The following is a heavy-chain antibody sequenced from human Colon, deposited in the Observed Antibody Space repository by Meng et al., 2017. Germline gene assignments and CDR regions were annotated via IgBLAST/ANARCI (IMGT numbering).Heavy chain of an antibody. CDR3: AGRPWELDY. CDR2: IDYSRSI. CDR1: GGSVISGSHY. V-gene: IGHV4-61*01. D-gene: IGHD1-26*01. J-gene: IGHJ4*02. Sequence: QVYVPEPGQGLVRPSETLSLSWTVSGGSVISGSHYWSRIRQPPGKVLVWIGYIDYSRSIYFYPTLKIRITMSEDTAKNQFTLNLSAVTAADTGVYYWAGRPWELDYWGQGTLVTVSS.